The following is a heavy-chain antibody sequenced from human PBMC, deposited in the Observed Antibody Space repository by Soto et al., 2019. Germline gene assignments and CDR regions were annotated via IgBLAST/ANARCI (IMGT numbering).Heavy chain of an antibody. V-gene: IGHV1-69*14. Sequence: QVQLMQSGAEVKKPGSSVKVSCKASGGTFRTSAISWVRQAPGEGLEWLGGIMPIFAEADYAQKFQGRVTTAADKSTATTYLTLTSLTTDDTAVYYRARDKDLQQSGGNYYYILDVWGQGTGITGSS. CDR1: GGTFRTSA. J-gene: IGHJ6*02. CDR2: IMPIFAEA. CDR3: ARDKDLQQSGGNYYYILDV.